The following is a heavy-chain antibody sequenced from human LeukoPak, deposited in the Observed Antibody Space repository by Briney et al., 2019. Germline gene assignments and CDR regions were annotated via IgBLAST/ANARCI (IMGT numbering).Heavy chain of an antibody. CDR3: AKDRLSAPVAPRFDP. J-gene: IGHJ5*02. Sequence: PGGSLRLSCAASGFTFSSYAMSWGRQAPGKGLEWVSVISGSGGSTSYADSVKGRFTISRDNSKNTLYLQMNSLRAEDTALYYCAKDRLSAPVAPRFDPWVQGT. V-gene: IGHV3-23*01. CDR2: ISGSGGST. CDR1: GFTFSSYA. D-gene: IGHD6-6*01.